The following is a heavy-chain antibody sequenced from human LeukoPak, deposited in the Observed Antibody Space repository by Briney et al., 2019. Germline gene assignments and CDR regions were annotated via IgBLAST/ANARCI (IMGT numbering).Heavy chain of an antibody. J-gene: IGHJ3*02. CDR3: AREGDAGSYYYDSSGLTDDAFDI. D-gene: IGHD3-22*01. CDR1: GFTFSSYW. CDR2: IKQDGSEK. Sequence: GGSLRLSCAASGFTFSSYWMSWVRQAPGKGLEWVANIKQDGSEKYYVDSVKGRFTISRDNAKNSLYLQMNSLRAEDTAVYYCAREGDAGSYYYDSSGLTDDAFDIWGQGTMVTVSS. V-gene: IGHV3-7*01.